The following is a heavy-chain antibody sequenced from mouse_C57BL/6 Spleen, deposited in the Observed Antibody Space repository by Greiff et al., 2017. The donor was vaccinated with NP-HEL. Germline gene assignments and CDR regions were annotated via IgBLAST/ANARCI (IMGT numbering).Heavy chain of an antibody. D-gene: IGHD2-1*01. CDR2: IYPGDGDT. Sequence: LQQSGASVKISCKASGYAFSSYWMNWVKQRPGKGLEWIGQIYPGDGDTNYNGKFKGKATLTADKSSSTAYMQLSSLTSEDSAVYFCARRGNYFYAMDYWGQGTSVTVSS. J-gene: IGHJ4*01. V-gene: IGHV1-80*01. CDR3: ARRGNYFYAMDY. CDR1: GYAFSSYW.